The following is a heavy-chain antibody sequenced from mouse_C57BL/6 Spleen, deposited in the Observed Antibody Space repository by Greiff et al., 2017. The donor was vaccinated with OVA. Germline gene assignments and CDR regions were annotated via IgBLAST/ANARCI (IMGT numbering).Heavy chain of an antibody. CDR1: GYTFTSYG. CDR2: IYPRSGNT. Sequence: QVQLKESGAELARPGASVKLSCKASGYTFTSYGISWVKQRTGQGLEWIGEIYPRSGNTYYNEKFKGKATLTADKSSSTAYMELRSLTSEDSAVYFCALLLHDYWGQGTTLTVSS. V-gene: IGHV1-81*01. CDR3: ALLLHDY. D-gene: IGHD2-1*01. J-gene: IGHJ2*01.